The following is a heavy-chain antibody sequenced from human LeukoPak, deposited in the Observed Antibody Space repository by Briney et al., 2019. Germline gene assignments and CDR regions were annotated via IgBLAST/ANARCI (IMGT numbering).Heavy chain of an antibody. CDR1: GFTFSSYA. CDR2: ISGSGGST. D-gene: IGHD1-26*01. CDR3: AKDPSADSGPPH. Sequence: HAGGSLRLSCAASGFTFSSYAMSWVRQAPGKGLECVSAISGSGGSTYYADSVKGRFTISRDNSKNTLYLQMNSLRAEDTAVYYCAKDPSADSGPPHWGQGTLVTVSS. J-gene: IGHJ4*02. V-gene: IGHV3-23*01.